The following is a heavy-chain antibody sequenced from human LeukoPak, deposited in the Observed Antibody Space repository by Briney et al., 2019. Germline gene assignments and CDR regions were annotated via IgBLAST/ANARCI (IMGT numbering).Heavy chain of an antibody. J-gene: IGHJ6*02. CDR2: ISWNSGSI. CDR3: AKAEGDFWSGYAAGYYYGMDV. D-gene: IGHD3-3*01. Sequence: PGRSLGLSCAASGFTFDDYAMHWVRQAPGKGLEWVSGISWNSGSIGYADSVKGRFTISRDNAKNSPYLQMNSLRAEDTALYYCAKAEGDFWSGYAAGYYYGMDVWGQGTTVTVSS. V-gene: IGHV3-9*01. CDR1: GFTFDDYA.